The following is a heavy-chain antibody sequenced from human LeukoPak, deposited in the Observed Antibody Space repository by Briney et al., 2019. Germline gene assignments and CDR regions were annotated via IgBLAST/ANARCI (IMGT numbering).Heavy chain of an antibody. D-gene: IGHD3-22*01. CDR3: ARDRYYAIDY. V-gene: IGHV3-30*02. CDR1: RFTFSTYG. Sequence: GGSLRLSCAASRFTFSTYGMHWVRQAPGKGLEWVAYIQYDGSNQQYADSVKGRFSISRDSSKNILYLQMNSLRAEDTAVYYCARDRYYAIDYWGQGTLVTVSS. J-gene: IGHJ4*02. CDR2: IQYDGSNQ.